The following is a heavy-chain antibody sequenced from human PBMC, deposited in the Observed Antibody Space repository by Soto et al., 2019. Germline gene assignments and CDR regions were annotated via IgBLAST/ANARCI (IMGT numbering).Heavy chain of an antibody. D-gene: IGHD3-22*01. CDR3: ARGRSGYSPSDYGMDV. CDR1: GFTFSSYS. V-gene: IGHV3-21*01. Sequence: GGSLRLSCAASGFTFSSYSMNWVRQAPGKGLEWVSSISSSSSYIYYADSVKGRFTISRDDAKNTLYLQMNSLRAEDTAVYYCARGRSGYSPSDYGMDVWGQGTTVTVSS. J-gene: IGHJ6*02. CDR2: ISSSSSYI.